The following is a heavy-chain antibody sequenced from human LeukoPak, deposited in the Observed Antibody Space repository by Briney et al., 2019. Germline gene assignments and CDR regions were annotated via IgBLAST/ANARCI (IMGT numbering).Heavy chain of an antibody. V-gene: IGHV1-8*01. Sequence: ASVKVSCKASGFTFTSYDINWVRQASGQGLKWMGWMNPNNGNTGYAQKFQGRVTMTRDTSISTAYMELRGLRSEDTAVYYCVRDGEGAAISVNYWFDPWGQGTLVTVSS. CDR1: GFTFTSYD. D-gene: IGHD2-2*02. J-gene: IGHJ5*02. CDR3: VRDGEGAAISVNYWFDP. CDR2: MNPNNGNT.